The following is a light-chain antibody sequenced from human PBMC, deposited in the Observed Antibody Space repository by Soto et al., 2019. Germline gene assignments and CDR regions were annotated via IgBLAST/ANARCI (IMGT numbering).Light chain of an antibody. J-gene: IGKJ1*01. CDR1: QSISSW. CDR3: QQYYSYSWT. Sequence: IRMTQSPSTLSASVGDRVTITCRASQSISSWLAWYQQKPGKAPKLLIYAASTLQSGVPSRFSGSGSGTDFTLTISCLQSEDFATYYCQQYYSYSWTFGQGTRWIS. V-gene: IGKV1-5*01. CDR2: AAS.